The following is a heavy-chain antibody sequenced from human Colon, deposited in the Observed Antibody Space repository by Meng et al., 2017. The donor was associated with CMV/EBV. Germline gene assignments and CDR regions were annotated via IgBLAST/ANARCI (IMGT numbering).Heavy chain of an antibody. CDR2: ISSNGRTI. CDR3: VRTPAAAKGWFDP. J-gene: IGHJ5*02. CDR1: GFTFDTYS. D-gene: IGHD2-2*01. V-gene: IGHV3-48*04. Sequence: GESLKISCSASGFTFDTYSMIWVRQAPGKGLEWISYISSNGRTIYYADSVRGRFTISRDNARNSLFLQMNTLSADDTAVYYCVRTPAAAKGWFDPWGQGTLVTVSS.